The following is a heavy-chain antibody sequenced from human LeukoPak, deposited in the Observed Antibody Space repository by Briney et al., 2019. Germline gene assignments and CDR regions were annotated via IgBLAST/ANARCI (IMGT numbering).Heavy chain of an antibody. CDR1: GGSISSYY. D-gene: IGHD3-22*01. CDR2: IYYSGST. J-gene: IGHJ4*02. Sequence: SETLSLTCTVSGGSISSYYWSWIRQPPGKGLEWIGYIYYSGSTNYNPSLKSRVTISVDTSKNQFSLKLSSVTAADTAVYYCARRVYYYDSSGYYYTYFDYWGQGTLVTVSS. V-gene: IGHV4-59*08. CDR3: ARRVYYYDSSGYYYTYFDY.